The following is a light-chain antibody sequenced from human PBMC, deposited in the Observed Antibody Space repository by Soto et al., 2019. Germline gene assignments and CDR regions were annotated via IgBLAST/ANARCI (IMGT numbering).Light chain of an antibody. CDR2: EVS. CDR1: SSDVGGYNY. V-gene: IGLV2-14*01. Sequence: QSVLTQPASVSGSPGQSITISCTGTSSDVGGYNYVSWYQQHPGKAPKLMIYEVSNRPSGVSNRFSGSKSGNTASLTISGLPAEDEADYYCSSYTSSSTSFGTGTKVTVL. CDR3: SSYTSSSTS. J-gene: IGLJ1*01.